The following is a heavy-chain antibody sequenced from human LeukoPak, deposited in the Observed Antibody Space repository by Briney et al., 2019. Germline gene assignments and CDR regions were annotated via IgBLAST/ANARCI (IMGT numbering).Heavy chain of an antibody. CDR1: GFTLSSCA. CDR3: ARRIAARREFDY. CDR2: ISTNGGSI. D-gene: IGHD6-6*01. Sequence: GGSLRLSCSASGFTLSSCATHWVRQAPGKGLEYVSGISTNGGSIYYADSVKGRFTISRDNSKNMLYLQMTSLRAEDTAVYYCARRIAARREFDYWGQGTLVTVSS. J-gene: IGHJ4*02. V-gene: IGHV3-64D*06.